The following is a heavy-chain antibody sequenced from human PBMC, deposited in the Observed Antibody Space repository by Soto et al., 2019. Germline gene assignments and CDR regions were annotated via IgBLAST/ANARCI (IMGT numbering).Heavy chain of an antibody. CDR3: ARPLVAPVAGPYYYGMDV. D-gene: IGHD6-19*01. Sequence: GGSLRLSCAACGFTFNTYGFNWVRQAPGKGLEWVAVIWYDGNTKYYADSVKGRFTISRDNLKNTLYLQMNSLTAEDTAVYYCARPLVAPVAGPYYYGMDVWGQGTTVTVS. J-gene: IGHJ6*02. V-gene: IGHV3-33*01. CDR1: GFTFNTYG. CDR2: IWYDGNTK.